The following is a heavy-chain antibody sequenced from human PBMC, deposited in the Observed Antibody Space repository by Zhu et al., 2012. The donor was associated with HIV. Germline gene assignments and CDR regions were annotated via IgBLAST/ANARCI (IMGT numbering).Heavy chain of an antibody. Sequence: QVQLQELGPGLVKPSETLSLTCTVSRASISTYYWNWIRQPPGKGLEWIGFIYNSGNTNYSPSLKSRVSISVDTSKNQFSLNLTSVTTADTAVYYCARGLTVVTPASDAFDIWGQGTMVTVSS. J-gene: IGHJ3*02. V-gene: IGHV4-59*01. D-gene: IGHD4-23*01. CDR2: IYNSGNT. CDR3: ARGLTVVTPASDAFDI. CDR1: RASISTYY.